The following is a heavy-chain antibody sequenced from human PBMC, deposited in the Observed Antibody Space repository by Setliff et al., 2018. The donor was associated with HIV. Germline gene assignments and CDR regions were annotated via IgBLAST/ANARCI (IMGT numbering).Heavy chain of an antibody. J-gene: IGHJ3*02. V-gene: IGHV1-18*01. CDR2: IRAYNGNT. CDR3: ARDRGVYCISSSCYSTVDAFDI. CDR1: GYTFSTYG. D-gene: IGHD2-2*01. Sequence: ASVKVPCKASGYTFSTYGISWVRQAPGQGLEWMGWIRAYNGNTNYAQKLQGRVTVTTDTSTSTAYMELRSLRSDDTAVYYCARDRGVYCISSSCYSTVDAFDIWGQGTMVTVSS.